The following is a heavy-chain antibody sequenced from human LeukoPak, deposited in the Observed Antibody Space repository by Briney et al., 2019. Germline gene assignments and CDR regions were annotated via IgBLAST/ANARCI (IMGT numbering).Heavy chain of an antibody. CDR3: AKATGYLL. CDR2: ISNSDGST. V-gene: IGHV3-23*01. Sequence: TGGSLRLSCAASGFTFSSYSMNWVCQAPGKGLEWVSTISNSDGSTYYADSVKGRFTISRDNSENTLYLQMNSLRAEDTAVYYCAKATGYLLWGQGTLVTVSS. D-gene: IGHD1-14*01. CDR1: GFTFSSYS. J-gene: IGHJ4*02.